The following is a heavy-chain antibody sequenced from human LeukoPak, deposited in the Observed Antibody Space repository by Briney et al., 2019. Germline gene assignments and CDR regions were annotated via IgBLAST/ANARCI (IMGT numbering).Heavy chain of an antibody. V-gene: IGHV3-74*01. J-gene: IGHJ2*01. Sequence: GGSLRLSCVASGFAFRNYWMYWVRQGPGKGLVWLSRINPDGSTTTYADSVKGRSTISRDNSKNTLYLQMNSLRAEDTAVYYCAKFGRSSIAVVTASIKRRGHYWYFDVWGRGTLITVPS. CDR1: GFAFRNYW. CDR2: INPDGSTT. D-gene: IGHD2-21*02. CDR3: AKFGRSSIAVVTASIKRRGHYWYFDV.